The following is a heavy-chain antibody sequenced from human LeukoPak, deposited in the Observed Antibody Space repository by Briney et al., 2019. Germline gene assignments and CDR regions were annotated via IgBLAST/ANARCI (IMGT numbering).Heavy chain of an antibody. CDR3: ARDRPGYCSSTSCPSGVQDAFDI. CDR2: ISSSGSTI. V-gene: IGHV3-11*04. CDR1: GFTFSDYY. J-gene: IGHJ3*02. Sequence: GGSLRLSCAASGFTFSDYYMSWIRQAPGKGLEWVSYISSSGSTIYYADSVKGRFTISRDNAKNSLYLQMNSLRAEDTAVYYCARDRPGYCSSTSCPSGVQDAFDIWGQGTMVTVSS. D-gene: IGHD2-2*01.